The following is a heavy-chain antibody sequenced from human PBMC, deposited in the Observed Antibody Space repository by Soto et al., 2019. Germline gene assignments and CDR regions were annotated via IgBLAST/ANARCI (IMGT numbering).Heavy chain of an antibody. CDR1: DC. D-gene: IGHD2-2*01. CDR2: IFYSGST. CDR3: ARTAHCTSTRCYSGGFDL. V-gene: IGHV4-39*01. J-gene: IGHJ5*02. Sequence: DCWGRIRQPPGNRLEYIANIFYSGSTYYNPSPKSRFTISADTSKIQFSLKLSSVTAADTAVYYCARTAHCTSTRCYSGGFDLWVQGT.